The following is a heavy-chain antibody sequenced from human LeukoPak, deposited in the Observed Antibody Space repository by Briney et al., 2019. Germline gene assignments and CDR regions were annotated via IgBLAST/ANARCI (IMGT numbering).Heavy chain of an antibody. V-gene: IGHV3-23*01. J-gene: IGHJ4*02. CDR1: GFTFSSYA. Sequence: GGSLRLSCAASGFTFSSYAMSWVRQAPGKGLEWVSAISGSGGSTYYADSVKGRFTISRDNSKNTLYLQMDSLRAEDTAVYYCAKDDSPYYYNSSGYGYWGQGPRVTVSS. CDR2: ISGSGGST. D-gene: IGHD3-22*01. CDR3: AKDDSPYYYNSSGYGY.